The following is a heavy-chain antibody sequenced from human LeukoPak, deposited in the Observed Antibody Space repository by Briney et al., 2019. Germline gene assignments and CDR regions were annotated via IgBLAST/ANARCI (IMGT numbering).Heavy chain of an antibody. Sequence: GGSLRLSCAASGFTVSSYWMHWVRQAPGKGPVWVLSMNSDESTTTYADSVKGRCTISRDNANNTLYLQMNSLRVEDTAVYYCARGSKYSSSWYVDYWGQGTLVTVSS. CDR3: ARGSKYSSSWYVDY. CDR2: MNSDESTT. J-gene: IGHJ4*02. V-gene: IGHV3-74*01. CDR1: GFTVSSYW. D-gene: IGHD6-13*01.